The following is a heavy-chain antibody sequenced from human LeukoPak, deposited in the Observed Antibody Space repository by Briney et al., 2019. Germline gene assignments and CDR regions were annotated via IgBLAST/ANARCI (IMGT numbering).Heavy chain of an antibody. CDR2: IWHDGSNE. CDR3: ARTQLAFDY. D-gene: IGHD6-6*01. Sequence: GESLRLSCAASGFTFSHYGMHWVRQAPGKGLEWVAVIWHDGSNEYYADSVKGQFTISRDNSKNTLYLQMNSLRAEDTAVYYCARTQLAFDYWGQGTLVTVSS. J-gene: IGHJ4*02. CDR1: GFTFSHYG. V-gene: IGHV3-33*01.